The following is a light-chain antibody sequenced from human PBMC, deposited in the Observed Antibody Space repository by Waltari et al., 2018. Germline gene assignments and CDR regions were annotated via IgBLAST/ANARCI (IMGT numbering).Light chain of an antibody. CDR1: HNVGSN. Sequence: TQSTDTLSVSPGERATLSCRASHNVGSNLAWYQQKPGQFPRLPTPVSSTRATGAPARFSGRGPAKEFTLTISSLQSEDFAVYYCQQYNNFPPAFGQGTKV. V-gene: IGKV3-15*01. J-gene: IGKJ1*01. CDR2: VSS. CDR3: QQYNNFPPA.